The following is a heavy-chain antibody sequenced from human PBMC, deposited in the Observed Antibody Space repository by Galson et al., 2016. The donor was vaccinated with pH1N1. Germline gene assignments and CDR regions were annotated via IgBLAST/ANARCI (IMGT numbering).Heavy chain of an antibody. V-gene: IGHV4-61*02. CDR1: GGSISSDSDY. Sequence: TLSLTCTVSGGSISSDSDYWTWIRQPAGKGLEWIGRVSGTGTTNYSPSLKSRVTISVDTSKNQFSLKMASVTAADTAVYFCARESLEWLIISGHRVELNWVDSWGQGTLVTVSS. J-gene: IGHJ5*01. CDR2: VSGTGTT. CDR3: ARESLEWLIISGHRVELNWVDS. D-gene: IGHD3-3*01.